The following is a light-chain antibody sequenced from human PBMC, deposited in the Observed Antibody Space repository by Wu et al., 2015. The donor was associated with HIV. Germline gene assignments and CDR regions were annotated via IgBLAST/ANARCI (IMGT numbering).Light chain of an antibody. CDR2: AAS. CDR3: QQHSSIPFS. V-gene: IGKV1-NL1*01. CDR1: QAIRNS. J-gene: IGKJ2*03. Sequence: DIQMTQSPSSLSASVGDEVTLTCRASQAIRNSVAWLQQRPGQAPKLLLYAASTLESGVPSRFSGTGYGTDFTLTINGLQPEDFAIYYCQQHSSIPFSFGQGTRLDIK.